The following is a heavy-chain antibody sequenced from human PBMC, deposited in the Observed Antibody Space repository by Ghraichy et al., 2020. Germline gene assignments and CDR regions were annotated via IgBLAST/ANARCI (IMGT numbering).Heavy chain of an antibody. CDR1: GGSFSGYY. V-gene: IGHV4-34*01. D-gene: IGHD4-17*01. CDR3: ARAVTTTYYYYYYGMDV. J-gene: IGHJ6*02. Sequence: SETLSLTCAVYGGSFSGYYWSWIRQPPGKGLEWIGEINHSGSTNYNPSLKSRVTISVDTSKNQFSLKLSSVTAADTAVYYCARAVTTTYYYYYYGMDVWGQGTTVTVSS. CDR2: INHSGST.